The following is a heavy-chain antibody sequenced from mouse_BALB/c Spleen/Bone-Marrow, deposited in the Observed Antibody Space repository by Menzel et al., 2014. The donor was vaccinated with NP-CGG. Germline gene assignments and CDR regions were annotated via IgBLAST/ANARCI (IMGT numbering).Heavy chain of an antibody. CDR1: GYTFTGYW. CDR2: IDPSDSYT. Sequence: VQVVESGAELVKPGASVKLSCKASGYTFTGYWMHWVKQRPGQGLEWIGEIDPSDSYTNYNQKFKGKATLTVDKSSSTAYMQLSSLTSEDSAVYFCARWLLRYYAMDDWGQGTSVTVSS. D-gene: IGHD2-3*01. J-gene: IGHJ4*01. V-gene: IGHV1-69*02. CDR3: ARWLLRYYAMDD.